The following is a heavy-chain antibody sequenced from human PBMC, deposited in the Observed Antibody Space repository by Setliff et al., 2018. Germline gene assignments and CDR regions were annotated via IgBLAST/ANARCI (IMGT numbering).Heavy chain of an antibody. Sequence: PGGSLRLSCAASGFTFSSYRMHWVRQAPGKGLEWVSYINSGGTKIYYADSVEGRFTISRDNGKNTLYLQMNSLRPEDTAVYYCARTCSGSGCYAGLESWGQGTPVTVSS. CDR1: GFTFSSYR. CDR2: INSGGTKI. J-gene: IGHJ4*02. V-gene: IGHV3-48*04. D-gene: IGHD2-15*01. CDR3: ARTCSGSGCYAGLES.